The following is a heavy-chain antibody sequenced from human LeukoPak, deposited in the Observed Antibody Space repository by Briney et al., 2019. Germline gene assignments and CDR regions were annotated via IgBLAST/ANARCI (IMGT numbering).Heavy chain of an antibody. CDR3: ARNFPGRTEDV. CDR2: IYHSGST. J-gene: IGHJ6*04. Sequence: SETLSLTCTVSGGSISSYYWSWIRQPPGKGLEWIGYIYHSGSTYYNPSLKSRVTISVDRSKNQFSLKLSSVTAADTAVYYCARNFPGRTEDVWGKGTTVIVSS. V-gene: IGHV4-59*12. CDR1: GGSISSYY. D-gene: IGHD1-14*01.